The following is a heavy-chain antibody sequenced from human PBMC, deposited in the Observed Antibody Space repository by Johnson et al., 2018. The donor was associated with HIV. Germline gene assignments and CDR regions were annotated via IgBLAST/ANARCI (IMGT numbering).Heavy chain of an antibody. CDR2: IGTAGDT. D-gene: IGHD5-18*01. J-gene: IGHJ3*02. V-gene: IGHV3-13*01. CDR3: ARADTAMVRGAFDI. CDR1: GFTFSSYD. Sequence: VQLVESGGGLVQPGGSLRLSCAASGFTFSSYDMHWVRQATGKGLEWVSAIGTAGDTYYPGSVKGRFTISRENAKNSLHLQMNSLRVGDTALYYCARADTAMVRGAFDIWGQGTMVTVSS.